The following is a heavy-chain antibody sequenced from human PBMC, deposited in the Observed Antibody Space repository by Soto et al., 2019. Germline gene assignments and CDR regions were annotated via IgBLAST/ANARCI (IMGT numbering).Heavy chain of an antibody. CDR2: ISGGGGST. CDR3: AKDRTTVDFHYGMDV. J-gene: IGHJ6*01. Sequence: EVQLLESGGGLVQPGGSLRLSCAASGFTVSSYAMTWVRQAPGKGLEWVSGISGGGGSTYYADSVKGRFTISRDNSKNALCLQMNSLRAEDTAVYYCAKDRTTVDFHYGMDVWGQGTTVSVSS. CDR1: GFTVSSYA. D-gene: IGHD4-17*01. V-gene: IGHV3-23*01.